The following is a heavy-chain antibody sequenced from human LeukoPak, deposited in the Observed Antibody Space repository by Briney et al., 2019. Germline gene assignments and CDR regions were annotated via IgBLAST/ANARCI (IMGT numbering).Heavy chain of an antibody. CDR2: IKQDGSEK. J-gene: IGHJ4*02. CDR3: ARGTIFGVVIIEGAFDY. CDR1: GFTFSSYW. Sequence: GGSLRLSCAASGFTFSSYWMSWVRQAPGKGLEWVANIKQDGSEKYYVDSVKGRFTISRDNAKNSLYLQMNSLRAEDTAVYYCARGTIFGVVIIEGAFDYWGQGTLVTVSS. D-gene: IGHD3-3*01. V-gene: IGHV3-7*01.